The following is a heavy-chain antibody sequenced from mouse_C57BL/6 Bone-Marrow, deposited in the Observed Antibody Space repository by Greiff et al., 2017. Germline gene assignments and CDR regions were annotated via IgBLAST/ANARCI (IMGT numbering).Heavy chain of an antibody. Sequence: QVQLQQPGAELVRPGTSVKLSCKASGYTFTSYWMHWVKQRPGQGLEWIGMIHPNSGSTNYNEKFKSKATLTVDKSSSTAYMQLSSLTSEDSAVYYCARHGSFFDYWGQGTTLTVSS. CDR2: IHPNSGST. J-gene: IGHJ2*01. V-gene: IGHV1-64*01. CDR1: GYTFTSYW. CDR3: ARHGSFFDY.